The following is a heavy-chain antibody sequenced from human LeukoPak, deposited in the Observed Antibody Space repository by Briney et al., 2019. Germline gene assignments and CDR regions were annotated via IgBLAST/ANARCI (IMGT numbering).Heavy chain of an antibody. D-gene: IGHD6-19*01. CDR2: IYYSGST. J-gene: IGHJ4*02. CDR1: GGSISSYY. Sequence: SETLPLTCTVSGGSISSYYWSWIRQPPGKGPEWIGYIYYSGSTNYNPSLKSRVTISVDTSKNQFSLKLSSVTAADTAVYYCARGYSSGEVDYWGQGTLVTVSS. V-gene: IGHV4-59*01. CDR3: ARGYSSGEVDY.